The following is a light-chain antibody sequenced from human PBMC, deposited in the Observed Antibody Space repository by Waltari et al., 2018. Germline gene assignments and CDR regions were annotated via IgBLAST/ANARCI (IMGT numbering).Light chain of an antibody. CDR3: QQYGRL. CDR2: GTS. CDR1: ESTSRSS. V-gene: IGKV3-20*01. J-gene: IGKJ4*01. Sequence: DIVLPQSPGLLSLSPGEGSTLSCRASESTSRSSLAWYQQKPGQAPRLVMYGTSNRATDIPDRFSGSGSGTDFTLTISRLEPEDFAVYYCQQYGRLFGGGTKVEI.